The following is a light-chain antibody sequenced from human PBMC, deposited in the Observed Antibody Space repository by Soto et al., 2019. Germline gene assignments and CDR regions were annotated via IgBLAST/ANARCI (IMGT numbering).Light chain of an antibody. Sequence: EIVLTHSPATLSLSPLERATLXGKTSQSVSSYLAWYQQKPGQAPRLLIYDASNRATGIPARFSGSGSGTDFTLTISSLEPEDFAVYYCQQRSNWPITFGQGTRLEI. V-gene: IGKV3-11*01. CDR1: QSVSSY. CDR3: QQRSNWPIT. J-gene: IGKJ5*01. CDR2: DAS.